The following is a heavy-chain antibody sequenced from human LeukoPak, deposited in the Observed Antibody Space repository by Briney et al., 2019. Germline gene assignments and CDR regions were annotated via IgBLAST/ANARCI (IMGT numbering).Heavy chain of an antibody. Sequence: ASVTVSCKASGYTFTSYGISWVRQAPGQGLEWMGWISAYNGNTNYAQKLQGRVTMTTDTSTSTAYMELRSLRSDDTAVYYCARGDYVWGSYRYKAFDYWGQGTLVTVSS. CDR2: ISAYNGNT. V-gene: IGHV1-18*01. J-gene: IGHJ4*02. D-gene: IGHD3-16*02. CDR1: GYTFTSYG. CDR3: ARGDYVWGSYRYKAFDY.